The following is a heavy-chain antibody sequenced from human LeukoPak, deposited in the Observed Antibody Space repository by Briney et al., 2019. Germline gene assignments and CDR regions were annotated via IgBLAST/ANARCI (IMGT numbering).Heavy chain of an antibody. J-gene: IGHJ6*02. D-gene: IGHD4-11*01. CDR2: INPSGGST. V-gene: IGHV1-46*01. CDR1: GYTFTSYY. CDR3: ARRSNYFYYYYGMDV. Sequence: RASVKVSCTASGYTFTSYYMHWVRQAPGQGLEWMGIINPSGGSTSYAQKFQGRVTMTRDTSTSTVYMELSSLRSEDTAVYYCARRSNYFYYYYGMDVWGQGTTVTVSS.